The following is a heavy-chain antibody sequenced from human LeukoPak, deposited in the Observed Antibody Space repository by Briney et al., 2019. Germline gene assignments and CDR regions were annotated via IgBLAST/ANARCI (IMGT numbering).Heavy chain of an antibody. CDR2: ISGSGGST. D-gene: IGHD3-16*02. CDR3: AKNPASYRLQHDY. CDR1: GFTFSSYA. J-gene: IGHJ4*02. Sequence: GGSLRLSCAASGFTFSSYAMSWVRQAPGKGLEWVSAISGSGGSTYYADSVKGRFTISRDNSKNPLYLQMNSLRAEDTAVYYCAKNPASYRLQHDYWGQGTLVTVSS. V-gene: IGHV3-23*01.